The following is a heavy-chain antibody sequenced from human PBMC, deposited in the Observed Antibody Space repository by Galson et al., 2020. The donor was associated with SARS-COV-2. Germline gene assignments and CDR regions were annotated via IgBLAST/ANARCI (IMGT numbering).Heavy chain of an antibody. V-gene: IGHV1-69*13. CDR1: GGTFSSYA. D-gene: IGHD6-19*01. CDR3: ASSPPYIAVAGTGLGY. CDR2: IIPIFGTA. Sequence: SVKVSCKASGGTFSSYAISWVRQAPGQGLEWMGGIIPIFGTANYAQKFQGRVTITADESTSTAYMELSSLRSEDTAVYYCASSPPYIAVAGTGLGYWGQGTLVTVSS. J-gene: IGHJ4*02.